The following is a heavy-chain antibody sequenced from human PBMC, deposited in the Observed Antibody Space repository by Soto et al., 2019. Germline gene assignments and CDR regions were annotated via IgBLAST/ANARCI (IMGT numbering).Heavy chain of an antibody. CDR1: GGTFSSYA. CDR2: IIPIFGTA. CDR3: AKDHDSGGNSARYYGMDV. J-gene: IGHJ6*02. V-gene: IGHV1-69*13. Sequence: GASVKVSCKASGGTFSSYAISWVRQAPGQGLEWMGGIIPIFGTANYAQKFQGRVTITADESTSTAYMELSSLRSEDTAVYYCAKDHDSGGNSARYYGMDVWGQETTVNVSS. D-gene: IGHD4-17*01.